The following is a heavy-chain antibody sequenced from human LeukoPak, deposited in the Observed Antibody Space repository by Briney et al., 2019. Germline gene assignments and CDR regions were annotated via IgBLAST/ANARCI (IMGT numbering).Heavy chain of an antibody. CDR2: ISYDGRNK. D-gene: IGHD3-22*01. J-gene: IGHJ6*02. CDR3: ARALPITMIVVVYPGGVDV. CDR1: GFTFSSSA. V-gene: IGHV3-30*04. Sequence: QPGRSLRLSCAASGFTFSSSAMHWVRQAPGKGLEWVAVISYDGRNKYYADSVKGRFSISRDNSKNTLYLQMNGLRAEDTAVYYCARALPITMIVVVYPGGVDVWGQGTTVTVSS.